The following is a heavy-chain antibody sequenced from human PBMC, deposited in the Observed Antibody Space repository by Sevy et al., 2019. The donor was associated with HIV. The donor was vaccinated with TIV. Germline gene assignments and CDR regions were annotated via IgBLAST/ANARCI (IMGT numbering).Heavy chain of an antibody. Sequence: ASVKVSCKASGGTFSSYAISWVRQAPGQGLEWMGGIIPIFGTANYAQKFQGRVTITADKSTSTAYMELSSLRSEATAGYYCARVSSGWPRGWFDPWGQGTLVTVSS. CDR2: IIPIFGTA. J-gene: IGHJ5*02. CDR1: GGTFSSYA. CDR3: ARVSSGWPRGWFDP. D-gene: IGHD6-19*01. V-gene: IGHV1-69*06.